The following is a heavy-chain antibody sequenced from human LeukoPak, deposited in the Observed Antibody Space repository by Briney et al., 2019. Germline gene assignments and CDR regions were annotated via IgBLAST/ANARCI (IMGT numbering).Heavy chain of an antibody. J-gene: IGHJ4*02. CDR2: INHSGST. Sequence: SETLSLTCAVYGGSFSGYYWSWICQPPGKGLEWIGEINHSGSTNYNPSLKSRVTISVDTSKNQFSLKLSSVTAADTAVYYCTTIKRGNIFGYFDFWGQGILVTVSS. D-gene: IGHD5-18*01. CDR3: TTIKRGNIFGYFDF. CDR1: GGSFSGYY. V-gene: IGHV4-34*01.